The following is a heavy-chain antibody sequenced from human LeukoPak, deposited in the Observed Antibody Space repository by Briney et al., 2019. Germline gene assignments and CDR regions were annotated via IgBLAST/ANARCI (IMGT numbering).Heavy chain of an antibody. V-gene: IGHV3-23*01. Sequence: GGSLRLSCAASGFTFSSYAMSWVRQAPGKGLEWVSAISGSGGSTYYADSVKGRFTISRDNSKNTLYLQMNSLTAEDTAVYYCAKEPFLRYFDWLFPSSYFDYWGQGTLVTVSS. CDR2: ISGSGGST. J-gene: IGHJ4*02. D-gene: IGHD3-9*01. CDR3: AKEPFLRYFDWLFPSSYFDY. CDR1: GFTFSSYA.